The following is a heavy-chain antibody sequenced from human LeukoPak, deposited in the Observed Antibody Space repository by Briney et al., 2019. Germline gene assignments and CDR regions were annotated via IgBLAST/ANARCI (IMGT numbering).Heavy chain of an antibody. CDR2: IIPIFGTA. CDR1: GGTFSSYA. Sequence: SVKVSCKASGGTFSSYAISWVRQAPGQGLEWMGGIIPIFGTANYAQKFQGRVTITTDEYTSTAYMELSSLRSEDTAVYYCASSTSGSYYNGGFRENDYWGQGTLVTVSS. D-gene: IGHD3-10*01. V-gene: IGHV1-69*05. J-gene: IGHJ4*02. CDR3: ASSTSGSYYNGGFRENDY.